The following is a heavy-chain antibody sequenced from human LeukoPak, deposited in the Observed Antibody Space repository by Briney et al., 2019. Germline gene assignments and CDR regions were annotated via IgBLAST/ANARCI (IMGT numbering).Heavy chain of an antibody. J-gene: IGHJ4*02. V-gene: IGHV3-74*01. D-gene: IGHD2-2*02. Sequence: PGGSLRLSCAASGFAFSRYWMHWVRQAPGTGLVWVSDINSDGSITRYADSVKGRFTISRDNAKNTLYLQMNSLRAEDTAVYYCASRDYTSSKYWGQGTLVTVSS. CDR1: GFAFSRYW. CDR2: INSDGSIT. CDR3: ASRDYTSSKY.